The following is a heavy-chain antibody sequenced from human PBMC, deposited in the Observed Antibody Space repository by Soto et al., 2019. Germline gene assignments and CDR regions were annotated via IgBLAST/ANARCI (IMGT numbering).Heavy chain of an antibody. J-gene: IGHJ6*02. D-gene: IGHD1-1*01. V-gene: IGHV1-3*01. CDR1: GYTFSTYA. Sequence: ASVKVSCKASGYTFSTYALHWVRQAPGQGLEWMGWINGGNGHTRYSQKFKDRVTISRDTPASTAYMELSGLRSEDTAVYYCARGKGMEENYYYYGMDIWGQGTTVTVSS. CDR2: INGGNGHT. CDR3: ARGKGMEENYYYYGMDI.